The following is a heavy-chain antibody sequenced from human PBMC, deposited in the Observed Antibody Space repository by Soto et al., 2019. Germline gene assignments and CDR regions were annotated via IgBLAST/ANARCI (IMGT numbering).Heavy chain of an antibody. V-gene: IGHV1-69*06. Sequence: QVQLAQSGAEVKKPGSSVKVSCKASGGTFSSYAISWVRQAPGQGLEWMGGIIPIFGTANYAQKFQGRVTITADKSTSTAYMELSSLRSEDTAVYYCARDDGDTAMVWGGMDVWGQGTTVTVSS. CDR1: GGTFSSYA. CDR3: ARDDGDTAMVWGGMDV. CDR2: IIPIFGTA. D-gene: IGHD5-18*01. J-gene: IGHJ6*02.